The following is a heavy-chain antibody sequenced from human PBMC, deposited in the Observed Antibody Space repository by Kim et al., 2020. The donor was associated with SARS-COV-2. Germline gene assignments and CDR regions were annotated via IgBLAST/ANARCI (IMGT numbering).Heavy chain of an antibody. D-gene: IGHD3-10*01. J-gene: IGHJ6*02. CDR2: IDWDDDK. CDR3: ARDHKIYGSGSYYGEYYYYYYGMDV. Sequence: SGPTLVKPTPTLTLTCTFSGFSLSTSGMCVSWIRQPPGKALEWLARIDWDDDKYYSTSLKTRLTISKDTSKNQVVLTMTNMDPVDTATYYCARDHKIYGSGSYYGEYYYYYYGMDVWGQGTTVTVSS. CDR1: GFSLSTSGMC. V-gene: IGHV2-70*11.